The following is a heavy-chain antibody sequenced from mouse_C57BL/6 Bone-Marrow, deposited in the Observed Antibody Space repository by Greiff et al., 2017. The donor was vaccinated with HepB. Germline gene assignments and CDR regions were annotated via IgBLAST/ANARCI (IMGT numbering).Heavy chain of an antibody. J-gene: IGHJ1*03. CDR3: AFITTVVALDWYFDV. D-gene: IGHD1-1*01. CDR2: IYPRSGNT. V-gene: IGHV1-81*01. CDR1: GYTFTSYG. Sequence: QVQLQQSGAELARPGASVKLSCKASGYTFTSYGISWVKQSTGQGLEWIGEIYPRSGNTYYNEKFKGKATLTADKSSSTAYMELRSLTSEDSAVYFCAFITTVVALDWYFDVWGTGTTVTVSS.